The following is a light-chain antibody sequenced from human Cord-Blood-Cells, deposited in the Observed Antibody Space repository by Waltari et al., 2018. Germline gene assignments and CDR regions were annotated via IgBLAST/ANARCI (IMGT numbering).Light chain of an antibody. J-gene: IGKJ1*01. Sequence: ELVLTQSPGTLSLSPGERATLSCRASQSVSSSYLAWYQQKPGQCPRPLIYGASSRATGIPDSFSGSGSGTDFTLTISRLEPEDFAVYYCQQYGSSPWMFGQGTKVEIK. V-gene: IGKV3-20*01. CDR3: QQYGSSPWM. CDR1: QSVSSSY. CDR2: GAS.